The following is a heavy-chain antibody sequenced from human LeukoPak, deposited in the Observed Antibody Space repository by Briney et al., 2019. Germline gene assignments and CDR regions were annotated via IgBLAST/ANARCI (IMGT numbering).Heavy chain of an antibody. CDR2: INPNNGDT. CDR3: ARSLGGTYQFGSGTYYNAKTFDY. V-gene: IGHV1-2*02. Sequence: ASVKVSCKVSGYTFTAYYMHWVRQAPGQGLEWMGWINPNNGDTKSAQRFQARVTMTRDTSTSTVYMEVIRLRSDDTAIYYCARSLGGTYQFGSGTYYNAKTFDYWGQGTPVTVYS. CDR1: GYTFTAYY. D-gene: IGHD3-10*01. J-gene: IGHJ4*02.